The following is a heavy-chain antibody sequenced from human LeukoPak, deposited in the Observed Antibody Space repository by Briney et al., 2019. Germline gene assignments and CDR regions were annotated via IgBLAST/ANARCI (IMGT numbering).Heavy chain of an antibody. D-gene: IGHD6-13*01. J-gene: IGHJ3*02. V-gene: IGHV3-30*18. Sequence: PGRSLRLSCAASGFTFSSYGMHWVRQAPGKGLEWVTVISYDGSNEYFADSVKGRFTISRDNSKNTLYLQMSSLRAEDTAVYYCAKEEAADGVAFDIWGQGTMVTVSS. CDR1: GFTFSSYG. CDR3: AKEEAADGVAFDI. CDR2: ISYDGSNE.